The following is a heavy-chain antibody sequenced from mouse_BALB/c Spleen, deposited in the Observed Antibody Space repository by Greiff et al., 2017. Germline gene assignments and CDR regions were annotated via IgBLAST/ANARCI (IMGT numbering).Heavy chain of an antibody. CDR2: ISSGGSYT. CDR3: ARRPDGYYPFDY. V-gene: IGHV5-9-4*01. J-gene: IGHJ2*01. D-gene: IGHD2-3*01. CDR1: GFTFSSYA. Sequence: EVKLMESGGGLVKPGGSLKLSCAASGFTFSSYAMSWVRQSPEKRLEWVAEISSGGSYTYYPDTVTGRFTISRDNAKNTLYLEMSSLRSEDTAMYYCARRPDGYYPFDYWGQGTTLTVSS.